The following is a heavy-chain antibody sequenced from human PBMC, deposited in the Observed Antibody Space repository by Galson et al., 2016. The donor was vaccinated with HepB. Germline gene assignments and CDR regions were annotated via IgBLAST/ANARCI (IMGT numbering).Heavy chain of an antibody. CDR2: LYSGEDT. J-gene: IGHJ6*03. CDR1: GGSISSDYY. V-gene: IGHV4-39*01. Sequence: ETLSLTCIVSGGSISSDYYWGWIRQTPGRGLEWIGSLYSGEDTYYNPSLKSRVTISVDTSRNQFSLRLDSVTAADTGVYYCATGIVVAGKMYYHYVGVWGKGTTVTVSS. D-gene: IGHD6-19*01. CDR3: ATGIVVAGKMYYHYVGV.